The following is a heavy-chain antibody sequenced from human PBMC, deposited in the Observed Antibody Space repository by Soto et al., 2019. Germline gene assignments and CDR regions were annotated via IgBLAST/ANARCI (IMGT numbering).Heavy chain of an antibody. CDR1: GGSISSGSYY. J-gene: IGHJ5*02. V-gene: IGHV4-31*03. D-gene: IGHD5-12*01. Sequence: SETLSLTCTVSGGSISSGSYYWSWIRQFPGKGLEWIGFIYHSGSPSYNPSLKTRFTISVDTSQNQISLRLSSVTGADTAVYYCARWAGGYSGYVDLWGPGTLVTVSS. CDR2: IYHSGSP. CDR3: ARWAGGYSGYVDL.